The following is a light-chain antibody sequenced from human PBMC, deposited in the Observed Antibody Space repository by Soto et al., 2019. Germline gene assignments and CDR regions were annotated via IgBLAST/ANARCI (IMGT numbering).Light chain of an antibody. Sequence: QSALTQPASVSGSPGQSITISCTGTSSDVGAYTFVSWYQQHPDKVPKLMIFDVSRRPSGVSDRFSGSKSGNTASLTISGLQPEDESDYYCISYTSSSTHVFGSGTKLTV. CDR1: SSDVGAYTF. V-gene: IGLV2-14*03. CDR2: DVS. J-gene: IGLJ1*01. CDR3: ISYTSSSTHV.